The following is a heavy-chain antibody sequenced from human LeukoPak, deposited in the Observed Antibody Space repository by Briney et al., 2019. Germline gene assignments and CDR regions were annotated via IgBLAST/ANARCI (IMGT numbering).Heavy chain of an antibody. V-gene: IGHV4-59*01. CDR2: IYYSGST. CDR1: GGSISSYY. D-gene: IGHD6-13*01. CDR3: ARAFHSSSWQYFQH. J-gene: IGHJ1*01. Sequence: SETLSLTCTVSGGSISSYYWSWIRQPPGKGLEWIGYIYYSGSTNYNPSLKSRVTISVDTSRNQFSLKLSSVTAADTAVYYCARAFHSSSWQYFQHWGQGTLVTVSS.